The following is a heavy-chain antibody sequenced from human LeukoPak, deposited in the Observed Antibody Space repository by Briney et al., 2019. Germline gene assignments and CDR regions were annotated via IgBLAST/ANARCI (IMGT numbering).Heavy chain of an antibody. V-gene: IGHV3-30*02. J-gene: IGHJ4*02. CDR2: IRFDGSNK. CDR1: RFTFSNYG. Sequence: GGSLRLSCAASRFTFSNYGMHWVRQAPGKGLDWVAFIRFDGSNKNYADSVKGRFTISRDNSKNTLYLQMNSLRAEDTAVYYCAKKGSSSWYHFDYWGQGTLVTVSS. CDR3: AKKGSSSWYHFDY. D-gene: IGHD6-13*01.